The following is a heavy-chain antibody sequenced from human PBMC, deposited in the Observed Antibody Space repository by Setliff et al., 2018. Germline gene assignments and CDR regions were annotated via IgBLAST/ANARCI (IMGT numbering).Heavy chain of an antibody. CDR2: INPNSGAT. D-gene: IGHD6-19*01. CDR3: AKDSSGWPHSLISYFQH. J-gene: IGHJ1*01. V-gene: IGHV1-2*06. Sequence: ASVKVSCKTSGYPFTDYYIHWVRQAPGQGLEWMGRINPNSGATNFAQKFQGRVTMTRDTSISTAYMDLNSLRAEDTAVYYCAKDSSGWPHSLISYFQHWGQGTLVTVSS. CDR1: GYPFTDYY.